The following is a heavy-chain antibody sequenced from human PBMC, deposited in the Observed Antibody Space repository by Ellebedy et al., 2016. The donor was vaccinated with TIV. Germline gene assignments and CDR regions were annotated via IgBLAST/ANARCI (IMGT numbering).Heavy chain of an antibody. J-gene: IGHJ5*02. CDR3: ARRQHKWFDP. Sequence: SETLSLTCVVSGGSISSSYWWSWVRQSPGKGLEWIGEIFYRGGTNYNPSLKSRVTISVDKSKNQFSLKLSSVTAADTAVYYCARRQHKWFDPWGQGTLVTVSS. V-gene: IGHV4-4*02. CDR2: IFYRGGT. CDR1: GGSISSSYW.